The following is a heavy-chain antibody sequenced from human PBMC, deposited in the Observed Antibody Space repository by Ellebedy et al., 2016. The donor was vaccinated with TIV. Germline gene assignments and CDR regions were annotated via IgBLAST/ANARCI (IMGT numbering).Heavy chain of an antibody. Sequence: PGGSLRLSCAVSGFTINDSYMSWIRKAPGKGLEWVSSITESGGNTYYADSVNGRFTISRDNSKDTLYLQMNSLRAEDTAIYYCARDPVGVGPAFDVWGQGTMVTVSS. V-gene: IGHV3-23*01. CDR1: GFTINDSY. CDR3: ARDPVGVGPAFDV. D-gene: IGHD4-23*01. CDR2: ITESGGNT. J-gene: IGHJ3*01.